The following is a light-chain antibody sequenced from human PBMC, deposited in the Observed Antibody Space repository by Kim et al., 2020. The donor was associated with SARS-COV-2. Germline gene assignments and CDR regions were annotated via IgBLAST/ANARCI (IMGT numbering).Light chain of an antibody. CDR3: MQGLQRLYS. CDR1: QSLLQSDGKTS. J-gene: IGKJ2*03. CDR2: EVS. V-gene: IGKV2D-29*01. Sequence: QPDVISCKCSQSLLQSDGKTSLYWYLQKPGQPPQLLIYEVSKRFSGVPERFSGSGSGTDFTLKISRVEAEDVGLYYCMQGLQRLYSFGQGTKLEI.